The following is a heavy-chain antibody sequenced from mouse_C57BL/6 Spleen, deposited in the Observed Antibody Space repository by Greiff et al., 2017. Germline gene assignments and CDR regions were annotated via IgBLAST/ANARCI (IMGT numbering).Heavy chain of an antibody. D-gene: IGHD6-2*01. CDR1: GFTFSSYT. CDR3: ARLSGSWFAY. J-gene: IGHJ3*01. V-gene: IGHV5-9*01. Sequence: EVKLVESGGGLVKPGGSLKLSCAASGFTFSSYTMSWVRQTPEKRLEWVATISGGGGNTYYPDSVKGRFTISRDNAKNTLYLQMSSLRSEDTALYYCARLSGSWFAYGGQGTLVTVSA. CDR2: ISGGGGNT.